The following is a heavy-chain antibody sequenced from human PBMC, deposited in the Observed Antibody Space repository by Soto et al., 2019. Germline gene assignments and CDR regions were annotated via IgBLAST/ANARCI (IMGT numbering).Heavy chain of an antibody. V-gene: IGHV2-5*02. J-gene: IGHJ4*02. CDR2: IYWDDDK. CDR1: GFSLSTSGVG. CDR3: AQRTDFWSGYYNFDY. D-gene: IGHD3-3*01. Sequence: SGPTLVNPTQTLTLTCTFSGFSLSTSGVGVGWIRQPPGKALEWLALIYWDDDKRYSPSLKSRLTITKDPSKNQVVLTMTNMDPVDTATYYCAQRTDFWSGYYNFDYWGQGTLVTVSS.